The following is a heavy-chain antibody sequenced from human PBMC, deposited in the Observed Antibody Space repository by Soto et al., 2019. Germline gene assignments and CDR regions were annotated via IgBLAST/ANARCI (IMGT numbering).Heavy chain of an antibody. CDR1: GFTFSSYA. V-gene: IGHV3-30-3*01. J-gene: IGHJ5*02. Sequence: QVQLVESGGGVVQPGRSLRLSRAASGFTFSSYAMHWVHQAPGKGLEWVAVISYDGSNKYYADSVKGRFTISRDNSKNTLYLQMNSLRAEDTAVYYCARDQVMVAAAENWFDPWGQGTLVTVSS. D-gene: IGHD6-13*01. CDR2: ISYDGSNK. CDR3: ARDQVMVAAAENWFDP.